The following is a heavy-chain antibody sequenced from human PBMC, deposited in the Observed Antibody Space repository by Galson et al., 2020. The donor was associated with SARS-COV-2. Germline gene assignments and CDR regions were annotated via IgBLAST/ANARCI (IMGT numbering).Heavy chain of an antibody. CDR3: ARVGYCDDGICYHSTLPHAFDI. V-gene: IGHV4-61*02. CDR1: GGSISSSSSSFY. D-gene: IGHD2-15*01. Sequence: SETLSLTCTVFGGSISSSSSSFYWSWIRQSAGQGLEWIGRIYASGSITYNPSLESRVPTSGDRSKNQLSLQLTSVTAADTAMYYCARVGYCDDGICYHSTLPHAFDIWGQGTMVTVSS. J-gene: IGHJ3*02. CDR2: IYASGSI.